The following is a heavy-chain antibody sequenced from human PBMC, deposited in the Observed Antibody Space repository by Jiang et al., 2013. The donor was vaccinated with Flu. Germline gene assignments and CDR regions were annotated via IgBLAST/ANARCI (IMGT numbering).Heavy chain of an antibody. D-gene: IGHD5-12*01. CDR1: GYTFTGYY. CDR3: AREDQGYDYDY. V-gene: IGHV1-2*04. CDR2: INPNSGGT. Sequence: EVKKPGASVKVSCKASGYTFTGYYIHWVRQAPGQGLEWMGWINPNSGGTNYAQKFQGWVTMTRDTSISTVYMELSRLRSDDTAVYYCAREDQGYDYDYWGQGTLVTVSS. J-gene: IGHJ4*02.